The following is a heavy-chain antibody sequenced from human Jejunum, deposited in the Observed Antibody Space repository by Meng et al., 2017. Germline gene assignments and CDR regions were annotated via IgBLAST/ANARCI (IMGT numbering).Heavy chain of an antibody. CDR2: IGASGGNT. J-gene: IGHJ4*02. CDR1: GFTFTRYA. V-gene: IGHV3-23*01. D-gene: IGHD3-16*02. CDR3: AKDLNDYVWGNYLYLGIDS. Sequence: GGSLRLSCLASGFTFTRYAMIWVRQAPGKGLEWVSVIGASGGNTYCADSVKGRLTISRDNSKNTLYLQMNSLRAEDTAVYYCAKDLNDYVWGNYLYLGIDSWGQGTLVTVSS.